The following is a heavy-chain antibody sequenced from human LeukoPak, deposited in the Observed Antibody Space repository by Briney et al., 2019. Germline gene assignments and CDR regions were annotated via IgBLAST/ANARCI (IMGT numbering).Heavy chain of an antibody. CDR2: IRSRRYGGTA. D-gene: IGHD5-12*01. Sequence: PGRSLRLSCTAAGFTPGDYAMSWVRQAPGKGLEWVGFIRSRRYGGTADYAASVKGRFTISRDDSKAIVYLQMNSLKTEDTAVYYCTRGLEGYTAYDDYWGQGTLVTVSS. J-gene: IGHJ4*02. CDR3: TRGLEGYTAYDDY. V-gene: IGHV3-49*04. CDR1: GFTPGDYA.